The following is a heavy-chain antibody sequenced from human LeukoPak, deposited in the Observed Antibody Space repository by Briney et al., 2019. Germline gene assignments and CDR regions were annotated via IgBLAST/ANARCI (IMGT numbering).Heavy chain of an antibody. J-gene: IGHJ4*02. Sequence: PGGSLRLSCAASGITFSSYAMSWVRQAPGKGLEWVSGISGSGGSTYYADSVKGRFTISRDNSKNTLYLQMNSLRAEDTAVYYCAKDGKTIFGVVIPYPTDYWGQGTLVTVSS. V-gene: IGHV3-23*01. CDR3: AKDGKTIFGVVIPYPTDY. CDR1: GITFSSYA. D-gene: IGHD3-3*01. CDR2: ISGSGGST.